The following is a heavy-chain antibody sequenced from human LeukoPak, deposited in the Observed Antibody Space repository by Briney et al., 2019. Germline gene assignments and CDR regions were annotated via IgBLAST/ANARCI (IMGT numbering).Heavy chain of an antibody. CDR1: GFTFSSYE. J-gene: IGHJ4*02. V-gene: IGHV3-48*03. Sequence: GGSLRLSCAASGFTFSSYEMNWVRQAPGKGLEWVSYISSSGSTIYYADSVKGRFTISRDNAKNSLYLQMNSLRAEDTAVYYCATDDLYSGYDTGFDYWGQGTLVTVSS. D-gene: IGHD5-12*01. CDR3: ATDDLYSGYDTGFDY. CDR2: ISSSGSTI.